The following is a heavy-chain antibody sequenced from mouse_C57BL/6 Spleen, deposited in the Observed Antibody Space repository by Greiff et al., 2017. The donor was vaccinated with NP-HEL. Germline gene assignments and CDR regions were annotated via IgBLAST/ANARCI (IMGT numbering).Heavy chain of an antibody. D-gene: IGHD2-3*01. CDR2: ISYDGSN. CDR3: ARSDGYHEDY. Sequence: DVKLQESGPGLVKPSQSLSLTCSVTGYSITSGYYWNWIRQFPGNKLEWMGYISYDGSNNYNPSLKNRISITRDTSKNQFFLKLNSVTTEDTATYYWARSDGYHEDYWGQGTTLTVSS. J-gene: IGHJ2*01. CDR1: GYSITSGYY. V-gene: IGHV3-6*01.